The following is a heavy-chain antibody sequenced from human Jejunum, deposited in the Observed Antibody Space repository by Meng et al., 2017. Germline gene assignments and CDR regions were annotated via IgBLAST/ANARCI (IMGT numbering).Heavy chain of an antibody. CDR1: GFSFISYA. J-gene: IGHJ4*02. Sequence: QVQRVQSRGEVKKPVASVKVSCRASGFSFISYAIYWVRQAPGQSLGWMGWITAGNGTTKYSQKFQGRVTITRDTSASTAYMELSSLRFEDTAVYYCARDMPYSSGSFDFWGQGTLVTVSS. V-gene: IGHV1-3*01. CDR2: ITAGNGTT. D-gene: IGHD3-10*01. CDR3: ARDMPYSSGSFDF.